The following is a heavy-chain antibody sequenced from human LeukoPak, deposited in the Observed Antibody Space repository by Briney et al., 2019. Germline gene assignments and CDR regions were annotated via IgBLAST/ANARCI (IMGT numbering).Heavy chain of an antibody. CDR1: GGSISSYY. Sequence: SETLSLTCTVSGGSISSYYWSWIRQPPGKGLEWIGYIYYSGSTNYNPSLKSRVTISVDTSKNQFSLKLSSVTAADTAVYYCARDLRPLGDPNWFDPWGQGTLVTVSS. V-gene: IGHV4-59*12. CDR2: IYYSGST. CDR3: ARDLRPLGDPNWFDP. J-gene: IGHJ5*02. D-gene: IGHD4-17*01.